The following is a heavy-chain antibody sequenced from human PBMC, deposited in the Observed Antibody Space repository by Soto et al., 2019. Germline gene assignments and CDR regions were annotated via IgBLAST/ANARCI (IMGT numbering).Heavy chain of an antibody. CDR2: ISGSGATT. D-gene: IGHD3-9*01. Sequence: PGGSLRLSCAASGFTFSSYAMTWVRQAPGKGLEWVSGISGSGATTSYADSVKGRFTVSRDNSKNTLYLQMNSLRVEDTAVYYCAKLRYFDWSCYNWFEYWGQGTPVTVSS. V-gene: IGHV3-23*01. CDR3: AKLRYFDWSCYNWFEY. CDR1: GFTFSSYA. J-gene: IGHJ5*01.